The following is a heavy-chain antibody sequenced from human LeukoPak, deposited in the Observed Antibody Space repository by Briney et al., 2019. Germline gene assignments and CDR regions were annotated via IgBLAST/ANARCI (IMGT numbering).Heavy chain of an antibody. CDR1: GFTFDDYA. D-gene: IGHD6-19*01. V-gene: IGHV3-9*03. Sequence: PGGSLRLSCAASGFTFDDYAMHWVRQAPGKGLEWVSGISWNSGSIGYADSVKGRFTISRDNAKNSLYLQMNSLRAEDMALYYCAKDTGGGGSGWVYFDYWGQGTLVTVSS. CDR2: ISWNSGSI. CDR3: AKDTGGGGSGWVYFDY. J-gene: IGHJ4*02.